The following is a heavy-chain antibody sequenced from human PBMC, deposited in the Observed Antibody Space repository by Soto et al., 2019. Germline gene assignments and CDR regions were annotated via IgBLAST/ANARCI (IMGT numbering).Heavy chain of an antibody. CDR3: AREGVGVAVAATAGFDY. J-gene: IGHJ4*02. Sequence: SETLSLTCTVSGGSISSYYWSWIRQPPGKGLEWIGYIYYSGSTNYNPSLKSRVTISVDTSKNQFSLKLSSVTAADTGVYYCAREGVGVAVAATAGFDYWGQGTLVTVSS. CDR1: GGSISSYY. CDR2: IYYSGST. V-gene: IGHV4-59*01. D-gene: IGHD6-19*01.